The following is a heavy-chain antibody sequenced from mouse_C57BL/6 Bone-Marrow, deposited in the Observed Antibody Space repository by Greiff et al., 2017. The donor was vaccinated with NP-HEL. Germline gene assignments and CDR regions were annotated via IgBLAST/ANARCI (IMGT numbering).Heavy chain of an antibody. D-gene: IGHD1-1*01. CDR1: GYTFTSYW. Sequence: VQLQQPGAELVKPGASVKLSCKASGYTFTSYWMHWVKQRPGQGLEWIGMIHPNSGSTNYNEKFKIKATLTVDKSSSTAYMQLSSLTSEDSAVYYCARYYYGFAYWGQGTLVTVSA. CDR3: ARYYYGFAY. CDR2: IHPNSGST. V-gene: IGHV1-64*01. J-gene: IGHJ3*01.